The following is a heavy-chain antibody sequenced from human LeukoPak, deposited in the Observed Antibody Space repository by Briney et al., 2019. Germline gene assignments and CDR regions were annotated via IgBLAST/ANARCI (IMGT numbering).Heavy chain of an antibody. V-gene: IGHV1-18*01. CDR3: ARDSELRFLEWLLEKPYYYYGMDV. Sequence: ASVKVSCKASGYTFTSYDINWVRQATGQGLEWMGWMNPNSGNTNYAQKLQGRVTMTTDTSTSTAYMELRSLRSDDTAVYYCARDSELRFLEWLLEKPYYYYGMDVWGQGTTVTVSS. D-gene: IGHD3-3*01. CDR2: MNPNSGNT. CDR1: GYTFTSYD. J-gene: IGHJ6*02.